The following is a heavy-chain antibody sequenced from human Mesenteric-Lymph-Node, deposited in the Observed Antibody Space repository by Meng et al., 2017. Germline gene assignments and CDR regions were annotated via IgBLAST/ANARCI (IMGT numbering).Heavy chain of an antibody. CDR2: IDWDDDK. CDR3: ARISGYYYDSSGYLLNYGMDV. V-gene: IGHV2-70*20. Sequence: SGPTLVKPTQTLTLTCTFSGFSLSTSGMRVSWVRQPPGKALEWLALIDWDDDKYYSTSLKTRLTISKDTSKNQVVLTMTNMDPVDTATYYCARISGYYYDSSGYLLNYGMDVWGQGTTVTVSS. J-gene: IGHJ6*02. CDR1: GFSLSTSGMR. D-gene: IGHD3-22*01.